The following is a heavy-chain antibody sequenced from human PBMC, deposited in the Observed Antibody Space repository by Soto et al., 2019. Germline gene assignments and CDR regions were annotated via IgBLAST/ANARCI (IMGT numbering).Heavy chain of an antibody. CDR2: IIPIFGTA. V-gene: IGHV1-69*12. CDR1: GGTFSSYA. Sequence: QVQLVQSGAEVKKPGSSVKVSCKASGGTFSSYAISWVRQAPGQGLEWMGGIIPIFGTANYAQKYQGRVTIAADESTSTVYMELSSLRSEDTAVYYCACPRSSYYYYGMDVWGQGATVTVSS. J-gene: IGHJ6*02. D-gene: IGHD6-6*01. CDR3: ACPRSSYYYYGMDV.